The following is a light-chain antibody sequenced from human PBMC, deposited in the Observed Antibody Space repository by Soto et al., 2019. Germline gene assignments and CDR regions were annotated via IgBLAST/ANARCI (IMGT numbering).Light chain of an antibody. V-gene: IGLV2-14*03. Sequence: QSALTQPASMSGSPGQSITISCTGTSNDVGRYNYVSWYQQQPGKAPKLTIYEVTNRPSGVSDRFSGSKSDNTASLTISGLQTEDEADYYCCSYVSSKTYLFGTGTKLTVL. CDR2: EVT. CDR1: SNDVGRYNY. J-gene: IGLJ1*01. CDR3: CSYVSSKTYL.